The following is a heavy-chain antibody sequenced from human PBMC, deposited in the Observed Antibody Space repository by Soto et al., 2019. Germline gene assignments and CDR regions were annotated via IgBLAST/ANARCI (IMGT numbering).Heavy chain of an antibody. D-gene: IGHD5-12*01. CDR1: GDSISTYY. V-gene: IGHV4-59*01. Sequence: SETLSLTCTVSGDSISTYYWHWIRLPPGKGLEWIGYIYYTGDTNYNPSLKSRVTISLDTSKNQFSLKLSSVTAADTAVYYCARDPSGQPPLYRFDTWGQANMVTV. CDR3: ARDPSGQPPLYRFDT. J-gene: IGHJ5*02. CDR2: IYYTGDT.